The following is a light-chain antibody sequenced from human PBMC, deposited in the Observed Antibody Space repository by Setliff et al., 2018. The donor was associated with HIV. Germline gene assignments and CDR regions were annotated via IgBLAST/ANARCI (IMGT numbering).Light chain of an antibody. V-gene: IGLV1-44*01. J-gene: IGLJ1*01. CDR3: AAWDDSLNGSYV. Sequence: VLTQPPSASGIPGQRVTISCSGSSSNIGSNTVNWYQQLPGTAPKLLIYRNNQRPSGVPDRFSGSKSGTSASLAISGLQSEDEADYYCAAWDDSLNGSYVFGTGTKVTVL. CDR2: RNN. CDR1: SSNIGSNT.